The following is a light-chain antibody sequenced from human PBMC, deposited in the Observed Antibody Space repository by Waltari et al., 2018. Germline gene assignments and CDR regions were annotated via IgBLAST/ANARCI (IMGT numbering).Light chain of an antibody. CDR2: LAS. V-gene: IGKV2-28*01. Sequence: DIVMTQSPLSLPVTPGEPASISCRSSQSLMHSNGYNYLDWYLQKPGQSPQLLIYLASNRASGVPDRFSGRGSGTDFTLKISRVEAEDVGVYYCVQALQTRTFGPGTKVDIK. CDR3: VQALQTRT. CDR1: QSLMHSNGYNY. J-gene: IGKJ3*01.